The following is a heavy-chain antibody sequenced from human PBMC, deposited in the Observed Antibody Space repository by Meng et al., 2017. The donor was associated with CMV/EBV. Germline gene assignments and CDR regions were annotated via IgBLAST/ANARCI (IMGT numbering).Heavy chain of an antibody. CDR1: GFTFSSYA. D-gene: IGHD2-2*01. J-gene: IGHJ6*02. Sequence: GESLKISCAASGFTFSSYAMHWVRQAPGKGLEYVSAISSNGGSTYYADSVKGRFTISRDNSKNTLYLQMGSLRAEDMAVYYCARGSCSSFSCPYGMDVWGQGTTVTVSS. CDR3: ARGSCSSFSCPYGMDV. V-gene: IGHV3-64*02. CDR2: ISSNGGST.